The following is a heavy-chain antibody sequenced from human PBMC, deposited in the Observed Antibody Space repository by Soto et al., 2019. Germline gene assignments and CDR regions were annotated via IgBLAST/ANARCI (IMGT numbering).Heavy chain of an antibody. CDR3: ARVGPMVRGVIHYGMDV. J-gene: IGHJ6*02. D-gene: IGHD3-10*01. CDR1: GGSISSGAYY. Sequence: PSETLSLTCTVSGGSISSGAYYWTWIRQHPGKGLVWIGYIYYSCSGSTYYNPSLKSRVTISVDRSKNQFSLKLSSVTAADTAVYYCARVGPMVRGVIHYGMDVWGQGTTVTVSS. V-gene: IGHV4-30-4*08. CDR2: IYYSCSGST.